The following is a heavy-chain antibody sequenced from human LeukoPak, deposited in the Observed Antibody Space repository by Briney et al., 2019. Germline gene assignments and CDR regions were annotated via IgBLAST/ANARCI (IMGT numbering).Heavy chain of an antibody. J-gene: IGHJ5*02. Sequence: GGSLRLSCAASGFTFGDYYMSWIRQAPGKGLEWVSYISGSGSTIYYADSLKGRFTISRDNAKSSLFLQMNSLRADGTAVYYCARGDGITGSTKWFDPWGQGTLVTVSS. V-gene: IGHV3-11*01. D-gene: IGHD1-7*01. CDR3: ARGDGITGSTKWFDP. CDR2: ISGSGSTI. CDR1: GFTFGDYY.